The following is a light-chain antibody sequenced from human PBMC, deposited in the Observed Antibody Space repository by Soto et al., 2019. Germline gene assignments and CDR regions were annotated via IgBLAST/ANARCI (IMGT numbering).Light chain of an antibody. CDR1: SSDIGAYDY. CDR2: EVN. CDR3: FSFTNTRTHV. J-gene: IGLJ1*01. V-gene: IGLV2-14*01. Sequence: QSALTLPASLSGSPGQSITISCTGTSSDIGAYDYVSWFQQHPGKAPKLMISEVNNRPSGVSNRFSGSKSGNTAYLTISGLPVEDEAEYFCFSFTNTRTHVFGTGTKVTVL.